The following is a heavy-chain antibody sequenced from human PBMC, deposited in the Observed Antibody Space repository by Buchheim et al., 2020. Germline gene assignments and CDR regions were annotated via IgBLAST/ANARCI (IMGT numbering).Heavy chain of an antibody. CDR3: ARVNTAMVTVDY. D-gene: IGHD5-18*01. Sequence: QVQLQESGPGLVKPSQTLSLTCTVSGGSISSVGSYWGWIRQPPGKGLEYIGYIYCSGSTYNNPSLQSRITMAVDTSQNPFSLKLSSVTAADTAIYYCARVNTAMVTVDYWGPGTL. CDR2: IYCSGST. J-gene: IGHJ4*02. V-gene: IGHV4-30-4*08. CDR1: GGSISSVGSY.